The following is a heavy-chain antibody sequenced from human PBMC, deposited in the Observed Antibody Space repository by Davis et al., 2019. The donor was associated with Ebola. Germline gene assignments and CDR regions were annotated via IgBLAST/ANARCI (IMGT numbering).Heavy chain of an antibody. V-gene: IGHV3-23*01. CDR2: LGTGGDT. D-gene: IGHD3-3*01. J-gene: IGHJ6*04. CDR1: VITFSSYA. CDR3: ARSGLSFGVVKYHYGMDV. Sequence: GGSLRLSCTDSVITFSSYAMTWVRKAPGKGLEWVSTLGTGGDTYYAGSVKGRFTVSRDNSKKTMYLQMNSLRAEDTAVYYCARSGLSFGVVKYHYGMDVWGKGTTVTVSS.